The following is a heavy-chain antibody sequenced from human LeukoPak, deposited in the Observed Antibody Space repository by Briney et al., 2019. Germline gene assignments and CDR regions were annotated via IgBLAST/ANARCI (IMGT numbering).Heavy chain of an antibody. CDR2: ITGSGGST. CDR3: AKIYYYYDSSASVHDAFGI. D-gene: IGHD3-22*01. CDR1: GFTFSSYA. V-gene: IGHV3-23*01. Sequence: GGSLRLSCAASGFTFSSYAMSWVRQAPGKGLEWVSAITGSGGSTYYADSVKGRFTISRDNSKNTLYLQMNSLRAEDTAVYYCAKIYYYYDSSASVHDAFGIWGQGTMVTVSS. J-gene: IGHJ3*02.